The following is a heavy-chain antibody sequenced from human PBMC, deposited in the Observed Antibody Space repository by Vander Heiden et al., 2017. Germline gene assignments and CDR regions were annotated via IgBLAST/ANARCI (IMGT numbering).Heavy chain of an antibody. J-gene: IGHJ4*02. CDR1: GGSFSGSY. CDR3: ARGTLIVGAYDY. D-gene: IGHD1-26*01. CDR2: INHSGST. V-gene: IGHV4-34*01. Sequence: QGQLQQCGAGLLKPSETLSLTCAVYGGSFSGSYCSWIRQPPGKGVQRIGEINHSGSTNYNPSLKSRVTISVDTSKNQFSLKLSSVTAADTAVYYCARGTLIVGAYDYWGQGTLVTVSS.